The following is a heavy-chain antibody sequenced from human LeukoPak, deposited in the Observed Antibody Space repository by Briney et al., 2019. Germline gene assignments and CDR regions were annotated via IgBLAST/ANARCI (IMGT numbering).Heavy chain of an antibody. Sequence: PSETLSLTCTVSGVSISSYYWSWIRQPAGKGLEWIGRIHTSGSTNYNPSLKSRVTMSVDTSKNQFSLKVNSVTAADTAVYYCARRWLQFRGLAPFDYWGQGTLVTVSS. D-gene: IGHD5-24*01. CDR3: ARRWLQFRGLAPFDY. CDR2: IHTSGST. CDR1: GVSISSYY. V-gene: IGHV4-4*07. J-gene: IGHJ4*02.